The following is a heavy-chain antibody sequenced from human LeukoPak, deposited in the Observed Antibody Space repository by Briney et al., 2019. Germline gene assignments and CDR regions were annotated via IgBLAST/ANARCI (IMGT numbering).Heavy chain of an antibody. CDR3: ASSPLLWFGELLPNWFDP. CDR1: GGSISSYY. J-gene: IGHJ5*02. D-gene: IGHD3-10*01. CDR2: IYYSGST. Sequence: SETLSLTCTVSGGSISSYYWSWIRQPPGEGLEWIGYIYYSGSTNYNPSLKSRVTISVDTSKNQFSLKLSSVTAADTAVYYCASSPLLWFGELLPNWFDPWGQGTLVTVSS. V-gene: IGHV4-59*08.